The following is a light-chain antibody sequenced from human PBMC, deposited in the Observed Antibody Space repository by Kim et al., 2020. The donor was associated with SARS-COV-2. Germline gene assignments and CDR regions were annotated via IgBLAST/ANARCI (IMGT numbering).Light chain of an antibody. V-gene: IGLV3-1*01. J-gene: IGLJ2*01. CDR3: QAWDSNTVI. CDR2: QDT. CDR1: RLGDKY. Sequence: SYELTQPPSVSVSPGQTASITCSGVRLGDKYVCWYQQKPGQSPVLVLYQDTKRPSGIPERFSGSNSGDTATLTISGTQAMDEAVYYCQAWDSNTVIFGGGTKLTVL.